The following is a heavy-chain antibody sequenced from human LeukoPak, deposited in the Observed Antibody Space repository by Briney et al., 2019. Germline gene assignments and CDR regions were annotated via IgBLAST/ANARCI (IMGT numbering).Heavy chain of an antibody. J-gene: IGHJ4*02. CDR3: ARQRRYCSGDNCYQRTFDY. V-gene: IGHV3-7*01. Sequence: PGGSLRLSCAASGFIFNNYWISWVRQAPGEGLEWVANIKQDGSEKYYVDSVKGRFTISRDNAKNSLYLQMNSLRAEDTAVYYCARQRRYCSGDNCYQRTFDYWGQGTLATVSS. D-gene: IGHD2-15*01. CDR2: IKQDGSEK. CDR1: GFIFNNYW.